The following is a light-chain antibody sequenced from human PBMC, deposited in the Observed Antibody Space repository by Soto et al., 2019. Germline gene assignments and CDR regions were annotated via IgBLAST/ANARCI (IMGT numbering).Light chain of an antibody. J-gene: IGKJ2*01. CDR2: AAS. CDR3: QQSYSTPRYT. CDR1: QSISSY. Sequence: DIQMPQSPSSLYASVGDRVTITCRASQSISSYLNWYQQKPGKAPKLLIYAASSLQSGVPSRVSGSGSGTDFTLTIISLQPEDVATYYGQQSYSTPRYTFGQGTKLEIK. V-gene: IGKV1-39*01.